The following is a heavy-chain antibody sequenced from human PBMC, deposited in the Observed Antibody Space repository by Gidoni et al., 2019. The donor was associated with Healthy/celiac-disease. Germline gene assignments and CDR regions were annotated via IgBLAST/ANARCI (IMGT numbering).Heavy chain of an antibody. CDR1: GDSVPTNSTP. J-gene: IGHJ4*02. D-gene: IGHD2-2*01. CDR2: TYYRSKWYN. Sequence: QVQLQQSGPGLVKPSQTLSLTCSISGDSVPTNSTPWNWYRQSPSRGLEWLGTTYYRSKWYNDYAVSVKSRITINPDTSKNQFSLQLNSVTPEDTAVYYCARGPAGPAAMSSGDYFDYWGQGTLVTVSS. CDR3: ARGPAGPAAMSSGDYFDY. V-gene: IGHV6-1*01.